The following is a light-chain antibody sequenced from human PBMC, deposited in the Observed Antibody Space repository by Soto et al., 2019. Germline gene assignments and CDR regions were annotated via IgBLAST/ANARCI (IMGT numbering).Light chain of an antibody. CDR2: DVN. CDR3: TSLTTSTTMV. V-gene: IGLV2-14*03. CDR1: RSDIGAYNF. Sequence: QSALTQPASVSGSPGQSITISCTGTRSDIGAYNFVSWYQQHPGEVPKLILYDVNVRPSGVSNRFSGSKSGNTASLTISGLQAEDEADYYCTSLTTSTTMVFGGGTKVTVL. J-gene: IGLJ2*01.